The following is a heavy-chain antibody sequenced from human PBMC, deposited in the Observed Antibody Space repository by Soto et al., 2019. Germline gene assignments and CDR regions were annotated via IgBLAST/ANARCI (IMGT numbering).Heavy chain of an antibody. J-gene: IGHJ6*03. CDR2: ISYDGSNK. Sequence: GGSLRLSCAASGFTFSSYGMHWVRQAPGKGLEWVAVISYDGSNKYYADSVKGRFTISRDNSKNTLYLQMNSLRAEDTAVYYCAAQARAAGTNYYYYYMDVWGKGTTVTVSS. CDR1: GFTFSSYG. D-gene: IGHD6-13*01. V-gene: IGHV3-30*03. CDR3: AAQARAAGTNYYYYYMDV.